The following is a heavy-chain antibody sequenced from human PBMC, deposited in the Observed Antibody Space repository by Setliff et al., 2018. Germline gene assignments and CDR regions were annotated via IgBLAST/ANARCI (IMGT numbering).Heavy chain of an antibody. CDR1: GGTFSSYA. CDR2: IIPIFGTA. CDR3: AWYYYDSSGYFWGNSHFDY. Sequence: EASVKVSCKASGGTFSSYAISWVRQAPGQGLEWMGGIIPIFGTANYAQKFQGRVTITADESTSTAYMELSSLRSEDTAVYYCAWYYYDSSGYFWGNSHFDYWGQGTLVTVSS. J-gene: IGHJ4*02. V-gene: IGHV1-69*13. D-gene: IGHD3-22*01.